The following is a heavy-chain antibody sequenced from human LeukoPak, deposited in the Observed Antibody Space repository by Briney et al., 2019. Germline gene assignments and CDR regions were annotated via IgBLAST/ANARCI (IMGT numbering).Heavy chain of an antibody. CDR3: ASPNPLRFLEWLPHTDAFDI. Sequence: ASVKVSCKASGGTFNSYAISWVRQAPGQGLEWMGGIIPIFGTANYAQKFQGRVTITADKSTSTAYMELSSLRSEDTAVYYCASPNPLRFLEWLPHTDAFDIWGQGTMVTVSS. J-gene: IGHJ3*02. CDR2: IIPIFGTA. V-gene: IGHV1-69*06. CDR1: GGTFNSYA. D-gene: IGHD3-3*01.